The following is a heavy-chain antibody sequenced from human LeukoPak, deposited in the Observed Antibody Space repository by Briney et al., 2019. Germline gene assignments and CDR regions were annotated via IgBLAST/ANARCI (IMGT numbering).Heavy chain of an antibody. D-gene: IGHD3-16*01. V-gene: IGHV4-39*01. Sequence: PETLSLTCTVSGGSISSSNYYWGWFRQPPGKGLEWLGSIYYSENIYYNPSLKSRVTISVDTSKNQFSLMLASVTAADTAVYYCARHAFYYYYYMDVWGKGTTVTVSS. CDR1: GGSISSSNYY. CDR2: IYYSENI. CDR3: ARHAFYYYYYMDV. J-gene: IGHJ6*03.